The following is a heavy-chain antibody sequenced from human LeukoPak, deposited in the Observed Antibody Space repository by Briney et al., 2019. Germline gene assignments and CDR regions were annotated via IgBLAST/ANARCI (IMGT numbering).Heavy chain of an antibody. Sequence: GGSLRLSCAASGFTFSSYSMNWVRQAPGKGLEWVSYISSSSSTIYYADSVKGRFTISRDNAKNSLYLQMNSLRAEDTAVYYCARDLWWLQLDYWGQGTLVTVSS. CDR1: GFTFSSYS. D-gene: IGHD5-24*01. J-gene: IGHJ4*02. CDR3: ARDLWWLQLDY. CDR2: ISSSSSTI. V-gene: IGHV3-48*01.